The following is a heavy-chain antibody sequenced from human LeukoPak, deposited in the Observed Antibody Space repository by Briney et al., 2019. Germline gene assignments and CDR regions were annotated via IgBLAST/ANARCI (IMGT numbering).Heavy chain of an antibody. Sequence: PGGSLRLSCAASGFTVSSNYMSWVRQAPGKGLEWVSVIYSGGSTYYADSVKGRFTISRDNSKNTLYLQMNSLRAEDTAVYYCARVSNYYDSSGYNYYFDYWGQGTLVTVSS. V-gene: IGHV3-53*01. CDR3: ARVSNYYDSSGYNYYFDY. J-gene: IGHJ4*02. D-gene: IGHD3-22*01. CDR1: GFTVSSNY. CDR2: IYSGGST.